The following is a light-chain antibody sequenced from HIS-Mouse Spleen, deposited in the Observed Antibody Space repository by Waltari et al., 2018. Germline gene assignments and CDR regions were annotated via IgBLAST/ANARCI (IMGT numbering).Light chain of an antibody. J-gene: IGKJ1*01. CDR1: QGISSY. CDR3: QQYNSYPPWT. CDR2: AAS. V-gene: IGKV1-8*01. Sequence: AIRMTQSPSSLSASTGDRVTITVRASQGISSYLAWYQQKPGKAPKLLIYAASTLQSGVPSRFNGSGSGTDFALNNSCLQSEDLATYYCQQYNSYPPWTLGQGTKVEIK.